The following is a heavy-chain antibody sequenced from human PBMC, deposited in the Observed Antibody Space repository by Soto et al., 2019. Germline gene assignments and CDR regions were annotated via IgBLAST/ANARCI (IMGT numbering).Heavy chain of an antibody. CDR1: GDSISPYY. V-gene: IGHV4-59*01. J-gene: IGHJ4*02. CDR2: IYYTGNT. Sequence: QVHLQESGPGLVKPSETLSLTCIVSGDSISPYYWSWIRQPPGKGLEWIGYIYYTGNTLYNPSLKSRVTISLDTSKSQFSLKPTSVTAADTAVYYCARSRRDVPYPRHFDSWGQGPPVTVYS. CDR3: ARSRRDVPYPRHFDS.